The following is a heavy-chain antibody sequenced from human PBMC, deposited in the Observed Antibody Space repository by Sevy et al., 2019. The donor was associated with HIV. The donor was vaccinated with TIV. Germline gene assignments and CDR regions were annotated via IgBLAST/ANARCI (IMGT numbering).Heavy chain of an antibody. Sequence: ASVKVSCKASGYTFSNNAIHWVRQAPGQRLEWMGWVHAGNGHTKFSEKFQDRVTISRDTSATTVYMDLISLTSEETVIYYCARGKGGIFGVVTGQFDYCGQGTLVTVSS. CDR1: GYTFSNNA. CDR3: ARGKGGIFGVVTGQFDY. J-gene: IGHJ4*02. D-gene: IGHD3-3*01. CDR2: VHAGNGHT. V-gene: IGHV1-3*01.